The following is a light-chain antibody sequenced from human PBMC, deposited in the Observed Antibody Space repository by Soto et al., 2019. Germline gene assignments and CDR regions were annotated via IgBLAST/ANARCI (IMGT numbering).Light chain of an antibody. CDR3: QQRMNWPLT. CDR2: GAS. J-gene: IGKJ5*01. CDR1: QSVSSIY. Sequence: EIVLTQSPGTLSLSPGERATLSCRASQSVSSIYLAWYQQKPGQAPRLLVYGASSRATGIPDRFSGSGSETDFTLTISSLEPEDVAVYYCQQRMNWPLTFGQGTRLEIK. V-gene: IGKV3D-20*02.